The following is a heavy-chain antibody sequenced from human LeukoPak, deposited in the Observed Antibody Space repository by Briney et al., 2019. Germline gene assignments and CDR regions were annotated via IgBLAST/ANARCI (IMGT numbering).Heavy chain of an antibody. CDR3: ARGVTIFGVVTPLWFDP. D-gene: IGHD3-3*01. CDR2: IYTSGST. Sequence: SETLSLTCTVSGGSISSYYWSWIRQPAGKGLEWIGRIYTSGSTNYNPSLKSRVTMSVDTSKNQFSLKLSSVTAADTAVYYCARGVTIFGVVTPLWFDPWGQGTLVTVSS. V-gene: IGHV4-4*07. J-gene: IGHJ5*02. CDR1: GGSISSYY.